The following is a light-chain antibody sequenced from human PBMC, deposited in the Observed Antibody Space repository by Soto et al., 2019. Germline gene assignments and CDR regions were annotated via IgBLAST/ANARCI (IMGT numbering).Light chain of an antibody. CDR2: GAS. Sequence: EIVMTQSPATLSLSQGERATLSCRASQSISSNYLSWYQQKPGQAPRLLIYGASSRATGIPDRFSGSGSGTDFTLTISRLEPEDFAVYYCQQYGSSPPITFGQGTRLEIK. CDR1: QSISSNY. CDR3: QQYGSSPPIT. J-gene: IGKJ5*01. V-gene: IGKV3-20*01.